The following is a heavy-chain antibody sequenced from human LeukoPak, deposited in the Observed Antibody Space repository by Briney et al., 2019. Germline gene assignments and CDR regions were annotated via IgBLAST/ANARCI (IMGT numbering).Heavy chain of an antibody. D-gene: IGHD5-18*01. CDR1: GFTFSNSA. Sequence: PGGSLRLSCAASGFTFSNSAMTWVRQAPGKGLEWVSTISGSGGGTYYADSVKGRFTISRDNSKNTMYLQMNSLRAEDTAIYYCAKESQIRLWLLFDYWGQGTLVTVSS. CDR3: AKESQIRLWLLFDY. V-gene: IGHV3-23*01. CDR2: ISGSGGGT. J-gene: IGHJ4*02.